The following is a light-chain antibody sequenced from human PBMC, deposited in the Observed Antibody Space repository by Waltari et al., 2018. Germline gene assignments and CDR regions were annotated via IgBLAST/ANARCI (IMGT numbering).Light chain of an antibody. J-gene: IGLJ1*01. CDR1: SSDLGKSNS. Sequence: QSALTQPPSASGSPGQSVTISCSGSSSDLGKSNSVPWYQHSPGRTPKPLIYEVPERPSGVPHRFSGSKSGNTASLTVSGLQAEDEADYYCTSYAGNNMAVFGSGTKVTVL. V-gene: IGLV2-8*01. CDR2: EVP. CDR3: TSYAGNNMAV.